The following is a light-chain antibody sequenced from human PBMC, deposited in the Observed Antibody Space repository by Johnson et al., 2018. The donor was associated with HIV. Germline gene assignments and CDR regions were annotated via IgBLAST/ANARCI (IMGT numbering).Light chain of an antibody. CDR3: ETWDSSLSGYYV. J-gene: IGLJ1*01. CDR1: SSNVGSSF. Sequence: QPVLTQPPSVSAAPGQTVTISCSGSSSNVGSSFVSWYRQVPGTAPKLLIYDNNKRPSGIPHRFSGSKSGTSATLGITGLQTGDEADYYCETWDSSLSGYYVFGTGTKLTVL. CDR2: DNN. V-gene: IGLV1-51*01.